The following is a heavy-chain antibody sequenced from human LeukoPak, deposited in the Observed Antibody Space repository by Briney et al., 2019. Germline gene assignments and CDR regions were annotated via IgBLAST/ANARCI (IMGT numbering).Heavy chain of an antibody. J-gene: IGHJ5*02. D-gene: IGHD3-22*01. V-gene: IGHV1-2*04. CDR3: ARAGDSSGYRNWFDP. CDR2: INPNSGGT. Sequence: ASVKVSCKASGYTFTGYYMHWVRQAPGQGLEWMGWINPNSGGTNYAQKFQGWVTMTRDTSISTAYMELSRLRSDDTAVYYCARAGDSSGYRNWFDPWGQGTLVTVSS. CDR1: GYTFTGYY.